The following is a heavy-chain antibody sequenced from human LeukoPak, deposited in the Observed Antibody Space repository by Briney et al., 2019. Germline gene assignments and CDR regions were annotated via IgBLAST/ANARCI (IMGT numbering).Heavy chain of an antibody. Sequence: PGGSLRLSCAASGFTFSKYWKLWVRQAPGKGLESASRINTDGTVTTYADSVKGRFTVSRDNAANTMFLQMNRVRDEDTAVYYCATKQWLAPPPDSWGQGTPVTVSS. CDR2: INTDGTVT. CDR3: ATKQWLAPPPDS. CDR1: GFTFSKYW. D-gene: IGHD6-19*01. V-gene: IGHV3-74*01. J-gene: IGHJ4*02.